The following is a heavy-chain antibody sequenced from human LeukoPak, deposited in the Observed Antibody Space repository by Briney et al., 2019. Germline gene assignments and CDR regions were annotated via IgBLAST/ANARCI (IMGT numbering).Heavy chain of an antibody. V-gene: IGHV4-39*07. CDR2: IYYSGST. Sequence: SETLSLTCTVSGGSISSSSYFWGWIRQPPGKGLEWIGSIYYSGSTYYNPSLKSRVTISVDTSKNQFSLKLRSVTAADTAVYYCARISSSNWYNERGAFDVWGQGTMVTVSS. CDR1: GGSISSSSYF. CDR3: ARISSSNWYNERGAFDV. D-gene: IGHD6-13*01. J-gene: IGHJ3*01.